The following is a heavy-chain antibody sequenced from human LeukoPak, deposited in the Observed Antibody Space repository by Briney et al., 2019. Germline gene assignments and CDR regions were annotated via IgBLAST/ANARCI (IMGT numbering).Heavy chain of an antibody. CDR2: INSDGSST. CDR3: ARAPRVEYYYDSTPLGY. V-gene: IGHV3-74*01. D-gene: IGHD3-22*01. CDR1: GFTFSTYG. J-gene: IGHJ4*02. Sequence: GGSLRLSCAASGFTFSTYGMHWVRQAPGKGLVWVSRINSDGSSTSYADSVKGRFTISRDNAKNTLYLQMNSLRAEDTAVYYCARAPRVEYYYDSTPLGYWGQGTLVTVSS.